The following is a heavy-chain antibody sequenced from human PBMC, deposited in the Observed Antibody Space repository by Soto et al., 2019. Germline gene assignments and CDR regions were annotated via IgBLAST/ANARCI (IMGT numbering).Heavy chain of an antibody. J-gene: IGHJ3*01. CDR2: FDPEDGET. V-gene: IGHV1-24*01. Sequence: ASVKVSCKVSGYTLTELSMHWVRQAPGKGLEWMGGFDPEDGETIYAQKFQGRVTMTEDTSTDTAYMELSSLRSEDTAVYYCANNEKRWYDDAFDLWGQGTMVTVSS. CDR1: GYTLTELS. D-gene: IGHD6-13*01. CDR3: ANNEKRWYDDAFDL.